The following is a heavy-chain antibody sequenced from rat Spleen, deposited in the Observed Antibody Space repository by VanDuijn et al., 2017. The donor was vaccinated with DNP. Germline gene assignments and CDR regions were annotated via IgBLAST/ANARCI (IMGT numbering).Heavy chain of an antibody. V-gene: IGHV5S10*01. J-gene: IGHJ2*01. D-gene: IGHD1-12*01. CDR2: IFYDDSRT. Sequence: EVQLVESGGGLLQPGRSLKLSCAASGFDFSDYNMAWVRQAPKKGLEWVATIFYDDSRTYYRDSVKGRFTISRDHAKSTLYLQMDSLMSEDSATYYCTTLNYYASLSEYFDYWGPGVMVTVSS. CDR3: TTLNYYASLSEYFDY. CDR1: GFDFSDYN.